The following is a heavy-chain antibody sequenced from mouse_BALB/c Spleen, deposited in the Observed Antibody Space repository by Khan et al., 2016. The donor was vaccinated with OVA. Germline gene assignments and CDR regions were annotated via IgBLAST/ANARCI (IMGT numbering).Heavy chain of an antibody. D-gene: IGHD2-4*01. J-gene: IGHJ3*01. CDR3: ARKDYYDYDPFPY. CDR2: INYNGKT. Sequence: EVQLQESGPGLVKPSQSLSLTCTVTGYSITSEFAWNWIRQFPGNKLEWMGYINYNGKTRFNPSLKSRTSITRDTSKNKFFLPLNSVTTEDTATYYCARKDYYDYDPFPYWGQGTLVTVSA. CDR1: GYSITSEFA. V-gene: IGHV3-2*02.